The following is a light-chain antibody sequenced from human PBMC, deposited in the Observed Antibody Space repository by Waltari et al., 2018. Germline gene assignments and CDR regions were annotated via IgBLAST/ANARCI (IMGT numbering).Light chain of an antibody. J-gene: IGLJ3*02. CDR2: GGT. CDR3: QSFDVTLNRWV. CDR1: TPNIAAGSD. V-gene: IGLV1-40*01. Sequence: QPVLPQPPSVSGAPRQRDAISCTGTTPNIAAGSDKQRYQLLPGTAPKLLIYGGTNRPSGVPERFSGSKSGTSVSLGITGLQAEDEGHYYCQSFDVTLNRWVFGEGTKLTVI.